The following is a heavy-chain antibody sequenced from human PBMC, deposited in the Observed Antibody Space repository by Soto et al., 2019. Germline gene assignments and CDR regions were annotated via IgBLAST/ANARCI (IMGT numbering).Heavy chain of an antibody. CDR1: GFTFDDYA. V-gene: IGHV3-9*01. Sequence: EVQLVESGGDLVQPGRSLRLSCAASGFTFDDYAMHWVRRVPGQGLEWVSSISWNSNIIGYADAVKGRFTISRDTANNSLYLQMNILRPEYTAVYYCAKGGPDGVCSGGRFYLDYWGQGTLVTVSS. D-gene: IGHD2-15*01. J-gene: IGHJ4*02. CDR3: AKGGPDGVCSGGRFYLDY. CDR2: ISWNSNII.